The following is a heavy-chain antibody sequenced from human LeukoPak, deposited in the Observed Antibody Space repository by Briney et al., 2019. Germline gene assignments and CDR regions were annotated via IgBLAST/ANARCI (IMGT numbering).Heavy chain of an antibody. J-gene: IGHJ4*02. CDR2: IYTSGST. D-gene: IGHD1-26*01. CDR3: ARDLPGDSGRYSLAAVFDY. Sequence: SETLSLTCTVSGGSISSYYWSWIRQPAGKGLEWIGRIYTSGSTNYNPSLKSRVTMSVDTSKNQFSLKLSSVTAADTAVYYCARDLPGDSGRYSLAAVFDYWGQGTLVTVSS. CDR1: GGSISSYY. V-gene: IGHV4-4*07.